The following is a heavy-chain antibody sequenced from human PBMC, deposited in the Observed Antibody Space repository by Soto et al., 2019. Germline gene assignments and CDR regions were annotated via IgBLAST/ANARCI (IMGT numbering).Heavy chain of an antibody. Sequence: QVQLVQSGAEVKKPGSWVKVSCKASGGTFSSYTISWERQAPGRGLEWMGRIIPILGIANYAQKFQGRVTITADKSTSTAYMELSSLRSEDTAVYYCARDPMTGVFDPWGQGTLVTVSS. CDR3: ARDPMTGVFDP. V-gene: IGHV1-69*08. J-gene: IGHJ5*02. D-gene: IGHD3-9*01. CDR2: IIPILGIA. CDR1: GGTFSSYT.